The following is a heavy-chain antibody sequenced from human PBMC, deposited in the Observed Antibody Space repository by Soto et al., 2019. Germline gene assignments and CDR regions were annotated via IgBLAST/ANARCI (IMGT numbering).Heavy chain of an antibody. CDR2: IYYSGNT. CDR3: ARHNYGSGSTYFDY. Sequence: SETLSLTCTVSGGSISSYYWSWIRRPPGKGLEWIGYIYYSGNTNYNPSLKSRLTISVDTSKNQFSLKLSSVTAADTAVYYCARHNYGSGSTYFDYWGQGTLVTVSS. V-gene: IGHV4-59*08. CDR1: GGSISSYY. J-gene: IGHJ4*02. D-gene: IGHD3-10*01.